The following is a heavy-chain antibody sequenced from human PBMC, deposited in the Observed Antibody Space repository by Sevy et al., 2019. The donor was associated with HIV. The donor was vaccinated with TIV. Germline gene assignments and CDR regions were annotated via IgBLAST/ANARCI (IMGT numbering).Heavy chain of an antibody. CDR2: IKTKADGGPT. V-gene: IGHV3-15*01. J-gene: IGHJ3*02. Sequence: GGSLRLSCAASGFTLSNAWMSWVRQAPGKGLEWVGRIKTKADGGPTDYAAPVKDRFTISRDDSKNTVYLQMNSAKIEDTAVYYCTTNDVFHIWGQRTMVTVSS. CDR3: TTNDVFHI. CDR1: GFTLSNAW.